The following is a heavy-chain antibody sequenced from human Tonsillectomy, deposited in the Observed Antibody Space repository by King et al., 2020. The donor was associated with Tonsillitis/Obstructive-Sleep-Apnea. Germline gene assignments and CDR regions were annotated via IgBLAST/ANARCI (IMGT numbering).Heavy chain of an antibody. CDR1: GGSISSSSYY. CDR3: TGGRDYGGTHWYFDL. D-gene: IGHD4-23*01. Sequence: LQLQESGPGLLKPSETLSLTCTVSGGSISSSSYYWGWIRQPPGKGLEWIGSIYYSGSTYYNPSLKSRVSISVDTSKNQFSLKLSSVTAADTAVYYCTGGRDYGGTHWYFDLWGRGTLVTVSS. CDR2: IYYSGST. J-gene: IGHJ2*01. V-gene: IGHV4-39*01.